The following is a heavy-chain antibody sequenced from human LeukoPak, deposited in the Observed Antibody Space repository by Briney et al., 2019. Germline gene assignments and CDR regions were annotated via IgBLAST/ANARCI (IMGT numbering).Heavy chain of an antibody. Sequence: QAGGSLRLSCAASGFTFSSYGMHWVRQAPGKGLEWVAFIRYDGSNKYYADSVKGRFTISRDNSKNTLYLQMNSLRAEDTAVYYCAKDPVAAAGYFDYWGQRTLVTVSS. CDR2: IRYDGSNK. D-gene: IGHD6-13*01. CDR3: AKDPVAAAGYFDY. V-gene: IGHV3-30*02. CDR1: GFTFSSYG. J-gene: IGHJ4*02.